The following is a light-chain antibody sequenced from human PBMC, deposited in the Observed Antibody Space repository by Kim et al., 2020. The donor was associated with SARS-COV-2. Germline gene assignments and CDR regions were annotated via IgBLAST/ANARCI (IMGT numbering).Light chain of an antibody. J-gene: IGKJ4*01. CDR2: DAS. V-gene: IGKV3-11*01. CDR1: QSVSSY. Sequence: LSLAPGERATLSCRASQSVSSYLAWYQQKPGQAPRLLIYDASNRATGIPARFSGSGSGTDFTLTISSLEPEDFAVYYCQQRSNWLFGGGTKVDIK. CDR3: QQRSNWL.